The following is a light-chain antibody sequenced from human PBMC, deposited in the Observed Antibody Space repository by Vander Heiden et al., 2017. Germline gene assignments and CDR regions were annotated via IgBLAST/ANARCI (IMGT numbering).Light chain of an antibody. Sequence: VLTHPPSVSPAPGQKVTISRSGSSSNIGNNYVSWYQQLPGTAPKLLIYDNNKRPSGMPDRFSGSKSGTSATLGITGLQTEDEADYYCGTWDSSLSAVVFGGGTKLTVL. CDR2: DNN. CDR3: GTWDSSLSAVV. CDR1: SSNIGNNY. V-gene: IGLV1-51*01. J-gene: IGLJ2*01.